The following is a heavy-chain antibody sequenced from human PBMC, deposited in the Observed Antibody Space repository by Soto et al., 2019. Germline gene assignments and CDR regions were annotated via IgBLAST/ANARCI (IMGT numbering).Heavy chain of an antibody. CDR1: GYPFSYFW. V-gene: IGHV5-51*01. CDR3: ARSDYASSAYFGQTGTFEY. J-gene: IGHJ4*02. Sequence: GESLKISCEGSGYPFSYFWIAWMRQMPGKGLEWMGIIYPSDSGTRYSPSFQGQVTISADKSTNTAYLQWSSLKASDTAMYYCARSDYASSAYFGQTGTFEYWGQGTLVTVSS. D-gene: IGHD3-22*01. CDR2: IYPSDSGT.